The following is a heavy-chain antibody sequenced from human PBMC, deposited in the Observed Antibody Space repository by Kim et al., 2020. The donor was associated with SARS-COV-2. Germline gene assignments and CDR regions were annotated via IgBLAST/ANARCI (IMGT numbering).Heavy chain of an antibody. CDR3: EASDF. V-gene: IGHV3-23*01. CDR1: GFTFSNYA. CDR2: ISASGLGT. J-gene: IGHJ4*02. Sequence: GGSLRLSCAASGFTFSNYAMSWTRQAPGKGLEWVSTISASGLGTHYADSVRGRFTISRDNSMSTLFLQMSSLRVEDTAVYCCEASDFWGQGALVTVSS.